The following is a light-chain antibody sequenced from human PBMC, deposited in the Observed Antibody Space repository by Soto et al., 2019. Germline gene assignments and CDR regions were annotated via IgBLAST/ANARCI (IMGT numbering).Light chain of an antibody. Sequence: EIVLTQSPGTLSLSPGDRATLSCRASQSVSSSYFAWYQQKPGQAPRLLIYGASSRATGIPDRFSGRGSGTDFTITISRLEPKDFAVYYCQQYGSSPRLTFGRGTKVEIK. CDR2: GAS. J-gene: IGKJ4*01. V-gene: IGKV3-20*01. CDR1: QSVSSSY. CDR3: QQYGSSPRLT.